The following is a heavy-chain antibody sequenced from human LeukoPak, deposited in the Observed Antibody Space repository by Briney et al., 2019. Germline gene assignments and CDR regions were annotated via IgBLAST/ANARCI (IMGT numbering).Heavy chain of an antibody. CDR1: GFTFSSFG. Sequence: GGSLRLSCAASGFTFSSFGMHWVRQAPGKGLEWVALIWYDRSNEFYADSVEGRFTISRDNSKNMLYLQMNSLRAEDSAVYYCAKVPGPYYDSSGYHMHYWGQGTLVTPSS. CDR3: AKVPGPYYDSSGYHMHY. V-gene: IGHV3-33*06. J-gene: IGHJ4*02. CDR2: IWYDRSNE. D-gene: IGHD3-22*01.